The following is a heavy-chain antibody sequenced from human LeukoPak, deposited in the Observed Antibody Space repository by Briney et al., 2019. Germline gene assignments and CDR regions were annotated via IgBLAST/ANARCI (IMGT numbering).Heavy chain of an antibody. Sequence: GSSVKVSCKASGGTFSSYAISWVRQAPGQGLEWMGGIIPIFGTANYAQKFQGRVTITADESTSTAYMELSSLRSEATAVYYCERAGGYSYGHFDSWGQGTLVTVSS. J-gene: IGHJ4*02. CDR3: ERAGGYSYGHFDS. CDR1: GGTFSSYA. V-gene: IGHV1-69*01. D-gene: IGHD5-18*01. CDR2: IIPIFGTA.